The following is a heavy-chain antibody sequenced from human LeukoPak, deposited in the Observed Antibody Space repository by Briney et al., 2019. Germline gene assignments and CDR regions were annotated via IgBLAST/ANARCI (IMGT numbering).Heavy chain of an antibody. J-gene: IGHJ4*02. CDR2: IDSNGGST. D-gene: IGHD1-7*01. V-gene: IGHV3-64D*06. Sequence: GSLRLSCSASGFTFSSYAMHWVRQAPGKGLEYVSAIDSNGGSTYYTDFVKGRFTISRDNSKNTLYLQMSSLRREDTAIYYCVKDVQSSWNSEVFWGQGTQVTVSS. CDR3: VKDVQSSWNSEVF. CDR1: GFTFSSYA.